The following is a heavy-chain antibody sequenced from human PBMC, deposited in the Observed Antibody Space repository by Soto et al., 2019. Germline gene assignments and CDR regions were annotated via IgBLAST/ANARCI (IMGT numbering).Heavy chain of an antibody. D-gene: IGHD1-26*01. CDR1: GGSVTSGSSY. J-gene: IGHJ4*02. CDR3: VRLTSRIAAASNGWSNYLDT. Sequence: SETLSLTCSVSGGSVTSGSSYWGWVRQAPGKGLEWIGDVFFMGNTWYNADLKARLTISVDTSNDQFSLRLSSVTAADTAFYFCVRLTSRIAAASNGWSNYLDTWGPGTLVTVSS. V-gene: IGHV4-39*01. CDR2: VFFMGNT.